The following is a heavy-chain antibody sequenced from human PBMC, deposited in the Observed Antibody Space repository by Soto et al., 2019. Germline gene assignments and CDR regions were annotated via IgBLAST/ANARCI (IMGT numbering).Heavy chain of an antibody. Sequence: QVQLVQSGAEVKKPGASVKVSCKASGYTXTXXXXXXXXXXXXXRLEWMGWINAGNGNTKYSQKFQGRVTITRDTXXXXXXXXXXXXXXXXXXXXXCXXDPXXSYGYNWGQGTLVTVSS. CDR1: GYTXTXXX. V-gene: IGHV1-3*01. D-gene: IGHD5-18*01. J-gene: IGHJ4*02. CDR2: INAGNGNT. CDR3: XXDPXXSYGYN.